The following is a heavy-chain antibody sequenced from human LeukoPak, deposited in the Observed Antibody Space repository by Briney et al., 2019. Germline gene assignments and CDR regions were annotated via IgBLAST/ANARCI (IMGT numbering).Heavy chain of an antibody. Sequence: PSETLSLTCAVSGGSISSSNWWSWVRPPSGKGLEWIGEIYHSGSTNYNPSLKSRVTISVDKSMNQFSLKLSSVTAADTAVYYCARVGGRFDPWGQGTLVTVSS. CDR2: IYHSGST. V-gene: IGHV4-4*02. CDR1: GGSISSSNW. J-gene: IGHJ5*02. CDR3: ARVGGRFDP.